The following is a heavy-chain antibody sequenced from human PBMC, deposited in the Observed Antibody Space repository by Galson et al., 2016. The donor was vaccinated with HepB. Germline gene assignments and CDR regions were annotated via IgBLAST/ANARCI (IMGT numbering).Heavy chain of an antibody. D-gene: IGHD5-24*01. Sequence: QSGAEVTKPGESLKVSCKGSGYNFTNYWVGWVRQMPGKGLEWMGIIYPDDSDTRYSPPFKSQVTISADKSISTAYLQWSSLKASDTAIYYCWRGKGDGYTLVGLDLWGQGAVVTGSS. CDR1: GYNFTNYW. J-gene: IGHJ5*02. CDR3: WRGKGDGYTLVGLDL. CDR2: IYPDDSDT. V-gene: IGHV5-51*01.